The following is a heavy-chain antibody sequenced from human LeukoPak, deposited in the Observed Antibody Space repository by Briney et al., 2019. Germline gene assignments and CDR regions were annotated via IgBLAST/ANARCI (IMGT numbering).Heavy chain of an antibody. CDR2: IYHSGST. CDR1: GGSISSGGHY. CDR3: ARAKREQLVRGYYFDY. J-gene: IGHJ4*02. Sequence: SETLSLTCTVSGGSISSGGHYWSWIRQPPGKGLEWIGYIYHSGSTYYNPSLKSRVTISVDRSKNQFSLKLSSVTAADTAVYYCARAKREQLVRGYYFDYWGQGTLVTVSS. D-gene: IGHD6-6*01. V-gene: IGHV4-30-2*01.